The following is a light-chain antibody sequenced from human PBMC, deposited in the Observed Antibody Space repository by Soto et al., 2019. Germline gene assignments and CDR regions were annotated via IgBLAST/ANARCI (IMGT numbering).Light chain of an antibody. Sequence: DIQMTQSPSSLSPSVGERVIITCRASQSISDYLAWYQQKPGKVPNLLIYAASTLQSGVPSRFSGSGSGTDFTLTISSLQPEDVATYYCHKYNSAPRTFGQGTKVEIK. CDR3: HKYNSAPRT. V-gene: IGKV1-27*01. CDR1: QSISDY. J-gene: IGKJ1*01. CDR2: AAS.